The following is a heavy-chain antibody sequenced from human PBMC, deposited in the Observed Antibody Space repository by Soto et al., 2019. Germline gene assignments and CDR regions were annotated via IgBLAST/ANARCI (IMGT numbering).Heavy chain of an antibody. CDR1: GSSVSSGIYY. D-gene: IGHD1-1*01. J-gene: IGHJ4*02. CDR3: GRGGAAYKMGRY. Sequence: QVQLQESGPGLVKPSETLSLTCSVSGSSVSSGIYYWDWIRQPPGKGLEWLGYIHFSGSITYNPSLRRRVHISVDTSKNPLSRNLTSVTAADTAMYYCGRGGAAYKMGRYWGQGTLVTVSS. V-gene: IGHV4-61*01. CDR2: IHFSGSI.